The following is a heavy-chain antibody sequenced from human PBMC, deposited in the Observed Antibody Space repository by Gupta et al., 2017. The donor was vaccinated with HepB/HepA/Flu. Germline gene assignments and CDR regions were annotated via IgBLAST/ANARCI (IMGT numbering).Heavy chain of an antibody. CDR1: GFTFSSHG. D-gene: IGHD1-26*01. Sequence: EVQLLESGGGLVQPGGSLRLSCTASGFTFSSHGMGWVRQAPGKGLEWVSVITNGGGSTYYAESVKGRFTISRDNSKNTLYLQMNSLRVDDTAVYYCAKGGLNYFGSWGQGTLVTVSS. CDR3: AKGGLNYFGS. J-gene: IGHJ4*02. CDR2: ITNGGGST. V-gene: IGHV3-23*01.